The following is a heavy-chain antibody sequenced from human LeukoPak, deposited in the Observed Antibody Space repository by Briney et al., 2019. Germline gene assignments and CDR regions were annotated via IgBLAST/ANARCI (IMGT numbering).Heavy chain of an antibody. CDR1: GYSISSGYL. J-gene: IGHJ2*01. V-gene: IGHV4-38-2*02. CDR3: ARGLGDYVEDWYFDL. Sequence: SETLSLTCTVSGYSISSGYLWGWIRQPPGKGLEWIGSIDGSGSSYYNPSLKSRVTISVDTSRNQFSLKMTSVTAADTAVYYCARGLGDYVEDWYFDLWGRGTLVTVSS. D-gene: IGHD4-17*01. CDR2: IDGSGSS.